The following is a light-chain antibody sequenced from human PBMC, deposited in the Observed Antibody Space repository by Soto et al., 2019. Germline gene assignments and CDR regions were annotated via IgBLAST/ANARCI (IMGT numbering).Light chain of an antibody. J-gene: IGKJ2*01. V-gene: IGKV3D-20*01. Sequence: EIVLTQSPATLSLSPGEIATLSCWASQSVSSTYLAWYQQKPGLAPRLLICDASSRATGIPDRFSGSGSGTDFTLTISRLEPEDFAVYYCQQYGSSPFTFGQGTKLEIK. CDR2: DAS. CDR1: QSVSSTY. CDR3: QQYGSSPFT.